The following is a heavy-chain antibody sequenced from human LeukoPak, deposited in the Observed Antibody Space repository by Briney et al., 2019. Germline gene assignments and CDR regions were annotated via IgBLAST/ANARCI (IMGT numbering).Heavy chain of an antibody. CDR3: ARGETVTTSYYYYYGMDV. CDR1: GFTFSSYA. J-gene: IGHJ6*02. Sequence: GGSLRLSCAASGFTFSSYAMSWVRQAPGKGLEWVSAISGGGDSTYYADSLKGRFTISRDNSKNTLYLQMNSLRAEDTAVYYCARGETVTTSYYYYYGMDVWGQGTTVTVSS. V-gene: IGHV3-23*01. CDR2: ISGGGDST. D-gene: IGHD4-17*01.